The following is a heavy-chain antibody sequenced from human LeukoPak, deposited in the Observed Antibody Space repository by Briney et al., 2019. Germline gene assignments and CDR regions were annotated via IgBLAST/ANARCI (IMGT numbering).Heavy chain of an antibody. D-gene: IGHD5-24*01. CDR1: GGSISSGSYY. CDR3: ARDRDGYNFRFDY. J-gene: IGHJ4*02. Sequence: PSETLSLTCTVSGGSISSGSYYWNWIRQPAGKGLEWIGRLYSSGSTNYNPSLKSRVTISVDTSENQFSLRLNSVTAADTAVYYCARDRDGYNFRFDYWGQGTLVTVSS. V-gene: IGHV4-61*02. CDR2: LYSSGST.